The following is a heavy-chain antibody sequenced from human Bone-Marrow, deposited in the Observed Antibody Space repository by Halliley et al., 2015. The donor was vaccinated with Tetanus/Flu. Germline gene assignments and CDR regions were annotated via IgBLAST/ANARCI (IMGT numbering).Heavy chain of an antibody. D-gene: IGHD6-19*01. J-gene: IGHJ4*02. CDR3: AKTGSGWAPFDF. V-gene: IGHV3-23*01. Sequence: WISTFGPGGGGTYYADSVKGRFPIFPDSSKNALYLQMNNLRVEGTAIYFCAKTGSGWAPFDFWGQGTLVTVSS. CDR2: FGPGGGGT.